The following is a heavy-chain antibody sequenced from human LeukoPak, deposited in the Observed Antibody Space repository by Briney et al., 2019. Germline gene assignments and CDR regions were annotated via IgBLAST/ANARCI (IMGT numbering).Heavy chain of an antibody. J-gene: IGHJ5*02. CDR3: ARAFLYNWNDLRNWFDP. Sequence: SETLSLTCTVSGGSISSSSYYWGWIRQPPGKGLEWIGSIYYSGSTYYNPSLKSRVTVSVDTSKNQFSLKLSSVTAADTAVYYCARAFLYNWNDLRNWFDPWGQGTLVTVSS. V-gene: IGHV4-39*07. CDR1: GGSISSSSYY. CDR2: IYYSGST. D-gene: IGHD1-1*01.